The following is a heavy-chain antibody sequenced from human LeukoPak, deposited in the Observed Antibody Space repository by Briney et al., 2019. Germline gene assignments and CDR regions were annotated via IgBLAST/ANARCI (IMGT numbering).Heavy chain of an antibody. CDR3: AKDYSDSRVADVFFEY. V-gene: IGHV3-23*01. D-gene: IGHD2-15*01. CDR1: GLTFRDYA. J-gene: IGHJ4*02. CDR2: ITSGFTP. Sequence: GGSLRLSCAASGLTFRDYAMSWFRQAPGKGLEWVSGITSGFTPHYADSVKGRFTISRDNSKNMFHLQLNSLRAEDTAVYYCAKDYSDSRVADVFFEYWGQGTLVTVSS.